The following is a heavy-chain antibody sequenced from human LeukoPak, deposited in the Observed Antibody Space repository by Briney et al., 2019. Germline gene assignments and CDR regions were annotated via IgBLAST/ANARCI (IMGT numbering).Heavy chain of an antibody. CDR1: GFTFSTYA. CDR3: AKDPYYDSSVPT. D-gene: IGHD3-22*01. J-gene: IGHJ5*02. Sequence: GGSLRLSCAASGFTFSTYAMYWVRQAPGKGLEWVSAISGSGGSTYYADSVKGRFTISRDNSKNTLYLQMNSLRAEDTAVYYCAKDPYYDSSVPTWGQGTLVTVSS. V-gene: IGHV3-23*01. CDR2: ISGSGGST.